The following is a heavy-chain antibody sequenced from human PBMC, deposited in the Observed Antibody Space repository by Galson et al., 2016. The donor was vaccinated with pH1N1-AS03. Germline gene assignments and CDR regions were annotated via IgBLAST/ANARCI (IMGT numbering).Heavy chain of an antibody. CDR3: ARRPTGIDY. CDR2: IIIGRGLPP. V-gene: IGHV4-34*12. J-gene: IGHJ4*02. CDR1: RGSFGGAY. D-gene: IGHD3-10*01. Sequence: TLSLPCTVSRGSFGGAYWTWIRQPPGKGLEWIGEIIIGRGLPPTYTPSLKRRVTISIDTSRGELSLKLRSVTAADTGVYYCARRPTGIDYWGQGVQVTVSS.